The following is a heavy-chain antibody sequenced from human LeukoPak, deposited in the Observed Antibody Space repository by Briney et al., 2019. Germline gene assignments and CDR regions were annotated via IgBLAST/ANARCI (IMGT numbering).Heavy chain of an antibody. CDR3: ARGHCSSTSCYDWFDP. J-gene: IGHJ5*02. Sequence: ASVKVSCKVSGYTFTGYYMHWVRQAPGQGLEWMGWINPNSGGTNYAQKFQGRVTMTRDTSISTAYMELSRLRSDDTAVYYCARGHCSSTSCYDWFDPWGQGTLVTVSS. V-gene: IGHV1-2*02. CDR1: GYTFTGYY. CDR2: INPNSGGT. D-gene: IGHD2-2*01.